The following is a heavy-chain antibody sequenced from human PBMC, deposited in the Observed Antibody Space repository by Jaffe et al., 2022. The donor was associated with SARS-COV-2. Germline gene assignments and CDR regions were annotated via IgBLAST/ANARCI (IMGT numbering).Heavy chain of an antibody. V-gene: IGHV4-59*01. CDR3: ARGGIAVAPLGY. J-gene: IGHJ4*02. CDR1: GGSISSYY. D-gene: IGHD6-19*01. CDR2: IYYSGST. Sequence: QVQLQESGPGLVKPSETLSLTCTVSGGSISSYYWSWIRQPPGKGLEWIGYIYYSGSTNYNPSLKSRVTISVDTSKNQFSLKLSSVTAADTAVYYCARGGIAVAPLGYWGQGTLVTVSS.